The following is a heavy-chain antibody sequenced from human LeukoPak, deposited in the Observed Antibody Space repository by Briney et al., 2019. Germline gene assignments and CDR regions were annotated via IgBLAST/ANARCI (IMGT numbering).Heavy chain of an antibody. V-gene: IGHV3-21*01. D-gene: IGHD6-19*01. CDR1: GFTFSSYA. Sequence: GGSLRLSCAASGFTFSSYAMSWVRQAPGKGLEWVSSISNSSSYIYYADSVKGRFTISRDNAKNSLYLQMNSLGDQDTAVYYCARDGQWLAFDYWGQGTLVTVSS. J-gene: IGHJ4*02. CDR3: ARDGQWLAFDY. CDR2: ISNSSSYI.